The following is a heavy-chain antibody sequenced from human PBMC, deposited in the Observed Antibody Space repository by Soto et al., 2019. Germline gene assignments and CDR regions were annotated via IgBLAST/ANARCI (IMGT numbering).Heavy chain of an antibody. D-gene: IGHD2-15*01. J-gene: IGHJ6*03. V-gene: IGHV3-48*01. CDR3: AIRAECSGGSCYSRVYYYYYMDV. CDR2: ISSSSSTI. Sequence: EVQLVESGGGLVQPGGSLRLSCAASGFTFSSYSMNWVRQAPGKGLEWVSYISSSSSTIYYADSVKGRFTISRDNAKKSRYLQMNSLRAEDTAVYYCAIRAECSGGSCYSRVYYYYYMDVWGKGTTVTVSS. CDR1: GFTFSSYS.